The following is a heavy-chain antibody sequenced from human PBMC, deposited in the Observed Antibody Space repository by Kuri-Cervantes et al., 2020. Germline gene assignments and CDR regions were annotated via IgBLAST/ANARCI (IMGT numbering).Heavy chain of an antibody. CDR3: ARPALYCSSTSCRPGAFDI. CDR1: GYSFTSYW. CDR2: IYPGDSDT. D-gene: IGHD2-2*01. V-gene: IGHV5-51*01. J-gene: IGHJ3*02. Sequence: KVSCKGSGYSFTSYWIGWVRQMPGKGLEWMGIIYPGDSDTRYSPSFQGQVTISADKSISTAYLPWSSLKASDTAMYYCARPALYCSSTSCRPGAFDIWGQGTMVTVSS.